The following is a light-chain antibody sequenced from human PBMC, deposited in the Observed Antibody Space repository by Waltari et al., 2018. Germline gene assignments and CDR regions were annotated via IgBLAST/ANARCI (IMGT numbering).Light chain of an antibody. V-gene: IGKV3-20*01. J-gene: IGKJ2*01. CDR2: GAS. Sequence: EIVLTQSPGTLSLSPGEGATLSCRASQSVSSSHLAWYQQKPGQAPRLLIYGASSRATGVPDRFSGGGSGTDFTLTISRLEPEDFAVYYCQQFGSSPRYTFGQGTKLEIK. CDR3: QQFGSSPRYT. CDR1: QSVSSSH.